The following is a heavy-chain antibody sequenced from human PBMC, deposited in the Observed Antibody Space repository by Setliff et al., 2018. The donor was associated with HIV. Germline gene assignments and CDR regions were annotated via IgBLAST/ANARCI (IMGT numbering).Heavy chain of an antibody. CDR2: INAGNGKT. CDR1: GYTFSTYA. CDR3: AREQVGFGPPRGMEV. Sequence: ASVKVSCKASGYTFSTYAMHWVRQAPGQRLEWMGWINAGNGKTKYSQKFQGRVTIMRDTSASTAYMELSSLRSEDTAVYYCAREQVGFGPPRGMEVWGQGTTVTVSS. J-gene: IGHJ6*02. V-gene: IGHV1-3*01. D-gene: IGHD3-10*01.